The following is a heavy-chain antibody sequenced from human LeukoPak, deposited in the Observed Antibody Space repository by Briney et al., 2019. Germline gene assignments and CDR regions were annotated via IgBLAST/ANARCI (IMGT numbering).Heavy chain of an antibody. J-gene: IGHJ4*02. CDR2: ISSNGGST. V-gene: IGHV3-64*01. D-gene: IGHD3-10*01. CDR3: ARSYGSGSYYNACAY. CDR1: GFTFSSYA. Sequence: GGSLRLSCAASGFTFSSYAMHWVRQAPGKGLEYVSAISSNGGSTYYANSMKGRFTISRDNSKNTLYLQMGSLRAEDMAVYYCARSYGSGSYYNACAYWGQGTLVTVSS.